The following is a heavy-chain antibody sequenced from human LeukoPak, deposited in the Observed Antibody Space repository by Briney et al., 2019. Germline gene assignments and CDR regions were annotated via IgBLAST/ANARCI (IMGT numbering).Heavy chain of an antibody. J-gene: IGHJ4*02. V-gene: IGHV3-30*04. Sequence: GGSLRLSCAASGFTFSSYAMHWVRQAPGKGLEWVAVISYDGSNKYYADSVKGRFTIYRDNSKQTLCLQMNSLRAEDTAVYYCARDTHYYYDSSGYLLLWGQGTLVTVSS. CDR2: ISYDGSNK. CDR3: ARDTHYYYDSSGYLLL. D-gene: IGHD3-22*01. CDR1: GFTFSSYA.